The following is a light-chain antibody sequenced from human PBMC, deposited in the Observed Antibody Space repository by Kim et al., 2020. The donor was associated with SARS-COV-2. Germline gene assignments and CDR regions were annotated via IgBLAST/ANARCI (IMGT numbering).Light chain of an antibody. CDR3: ATWDSSLSVGV. Sequence: QSVLTQPPSVSAAPGHKVTISCSGSRSNIGNNPVSWYQQFPGTAPRLITYDNDKRPSGIPDRFPSSKSGTSATLGITGLRTGDEADYYCATWDSSLSVGVFGGGTQLTVL. CDR2: DND. CDR1: RSNIGNNP. V-gene: IGLV1-51*01. J-gene: IGLJ3*02.